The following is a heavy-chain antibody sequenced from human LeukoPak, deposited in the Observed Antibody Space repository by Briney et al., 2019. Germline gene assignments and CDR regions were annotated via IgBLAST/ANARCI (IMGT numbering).Heavy chain of an antibody. D-gene: IGHD2-15*01. CDR1: GYTFTGYY. CDR2: IDPNSGGT. Sequence: GASVKVSCKASGYTFTGYYMHWVRQAPGQGLEWMGRIDPNSGGTNYAQKFQGRVTMTRDTSISTAYMELSRLGSDDTAVYYCARGRCSGGSCYYQKYYFDYWGQGTLVTVSP. V-gene: IGHV1-2*06. J-gene: IGHJ4*02. CDR3: ARGRCSGGSCYYQKYYFDY.